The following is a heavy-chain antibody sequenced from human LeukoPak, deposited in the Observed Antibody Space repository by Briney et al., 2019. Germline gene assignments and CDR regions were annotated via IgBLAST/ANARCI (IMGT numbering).Heavy chain of an antibody. CDR1: GGFISSGSYY. J-gene: IGHJ1*01. Sequence: SETLSLTCTVSGGFISSGSYYWSWIRQPAGKGLEWIGRIYTSGSTNYNPSLKSRVTISVDTSKNQFSLKLSSVTAADTAVYYCARDLSGIAVAGTGHWGQGTLVTVSS. CDR3: ARDLSGIAVAGTGH. D-gene: IGHD6-19*01. CDR2: IYTSGST. V-gene: IGHV4-61*02.